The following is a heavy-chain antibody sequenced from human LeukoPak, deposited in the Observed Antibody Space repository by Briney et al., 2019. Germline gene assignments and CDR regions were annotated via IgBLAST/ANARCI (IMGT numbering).Heavy chain of an antibody. J-gene: IGHJ4*02. V-gene: IGHV1-2*02. CDR2: INPRDGGT. D-gene: IGHD2-15*01. CDR1: GYTFTYYY. Sequence: GASVKVSCKGSGYTFTYYYLHWVRQAPGQGREWVGYINPRDGGTSSPPNFRGRVTMTTDASSSTVYMELSRLTSDDTAIYYCAREGNGLLSKDLDYWGQGTLVTVPS. CDR3: AREGNGLLSKDLDY.